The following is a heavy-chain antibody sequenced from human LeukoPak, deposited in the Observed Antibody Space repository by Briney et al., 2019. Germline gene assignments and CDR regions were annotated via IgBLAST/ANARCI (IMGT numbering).Heavy chain of an antibody. J-gene: IGHJ4*02. CDR2: INQDGSEK. CDR3: ARDKYGAYFDS. D-gene: IGHD4-17*01. V-gene: IGHV3-7*04. Sequence: PGGSLRLSCAASGFTFSSYWMNWVRQAQGKGLEWVANINQDGSEKYYVDSVKGRFTISRDNAKNSLYLQMNSLRVEDTAVYYCARDKYGAYFDSWGQGTLVTVSS. CDR1: GFTFSSYW.